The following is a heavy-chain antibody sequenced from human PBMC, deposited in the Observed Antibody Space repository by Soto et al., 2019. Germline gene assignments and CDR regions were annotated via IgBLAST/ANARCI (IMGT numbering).Heavy chain of an antibody. J-gene: IGHJ4*02. V-gene: IGHV3-33*01. CDR3: ASDFSMVIVAPGY. CDR1: GFTFNSYA. CDR2: IWYDGSNT. D-gene: IGHD5-12*01. Sequence: WGSLRLSCAASGFTFNSYAMHWVRQAPGKGLEWVGFIWYDGSNTFYAESVKGRFTISRDNSKNTVYMQMNSLRAEDTAVYYCASDFSMVIVAPGYWGQGTLVTGSS.